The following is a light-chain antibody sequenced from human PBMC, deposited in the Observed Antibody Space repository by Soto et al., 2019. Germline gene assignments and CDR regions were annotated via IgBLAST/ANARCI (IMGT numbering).Light chain of an antibody. CDR2: WAS. J-gene: IGKJ1*01. CDR3: LQYSEGAWR. CDR1: QRVLYSVNNKNY. Sequence: DIVMTQSPDSLAVSLGEGATINCKSSQRVLYSVNNKNYLAWYQLKPGQPPMLLIYWASTRESGVPDRISGSGSGTDFTLPISSLQPQDVAVYFCLQYSEGAWRFGQGTKVEIK. V-gene: IGKV4-1*01.